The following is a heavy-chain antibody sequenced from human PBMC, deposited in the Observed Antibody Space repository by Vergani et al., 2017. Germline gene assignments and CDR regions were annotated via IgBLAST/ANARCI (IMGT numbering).Heavy chain of an antibody. Sequence: EVQLLESGGGLVQPGGSLRLSCAASGFTFSSYAMSWVRQAPGKGLEWVSAISGSGGSTYYADSVKGRFTISRDTSKNTLYLQMNSLRAEDTAVYYCAKDEYCSGGSCYAYLFDYWGQGTLVTVSS. D-gene: IGHD2-15*01. CDR2: ISGSGGST. CDR1: GFTFSSYA. J-gene: IGHJ4*02. V-gene: IGHV3-23*01. CDR3: AKDEYCSGGSCYAYLFDY.